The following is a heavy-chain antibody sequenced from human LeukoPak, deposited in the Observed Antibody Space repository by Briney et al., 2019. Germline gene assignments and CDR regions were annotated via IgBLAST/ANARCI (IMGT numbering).Heavy chain of an antibody. V-gene: IGHV3-74*01. CDR3: AELGITMIGGV. Sequence: GWSLRLSCAASGFTFSSYWMHWVRQAPGKGLVWVSLINSDGSNTNYADSVKGRFTFSRDNAKNSLYLQMNSLRAEDTAVYYCAELGITMIGGVWGKGTTVTISS. CDR2: INSDGSNT. CDR1: GFTFSSYW. D-gene: IGHD3-10*02. J-gene: IGHJ6*04.